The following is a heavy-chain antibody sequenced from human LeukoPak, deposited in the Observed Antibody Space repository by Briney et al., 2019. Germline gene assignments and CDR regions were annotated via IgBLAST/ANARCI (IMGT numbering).Heavy chain of an antibody. CDR2: ISGSGYTT. Sequence: GGSLRLSCAASGFTFTTFAMNWVRQAPGKGLEWVSVISGSGYTTHYADSVKGRFTISRDNFENMVYLQMNSLRAEDTAVYYCAKKRYEDGTSSPGYLDVWGQGTTVTVSS. V-gene: IGHV3-23*01. CDR3: AKKRYEDGTSSPGYLDV. CDR1: GFTFTTFA. J-gene: IGHJ6*02. D-gene: IGHD1-1*01.